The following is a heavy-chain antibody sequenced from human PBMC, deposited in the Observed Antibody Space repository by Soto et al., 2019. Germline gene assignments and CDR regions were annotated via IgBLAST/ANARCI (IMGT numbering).Heavy chain of an antibody. CDR1: GFTFSSYG. CDR3: AKVIAATGYGMDV. D-gene: IGHD6-13*01. J-gene: IGHJ6*02. Sequence: GGSLRLSCAASGFTFSSYGIHWVRQAPGKGLEWVAVISYDGSNKYYADSVKGRFTISRDNSKNTLYLQMNSLRAEDTAVYYCAKVIAATGYGMDVWGQGTTVTVSS. CDR2: ISYDGSNK. V-gene: IGHV3-30*18.